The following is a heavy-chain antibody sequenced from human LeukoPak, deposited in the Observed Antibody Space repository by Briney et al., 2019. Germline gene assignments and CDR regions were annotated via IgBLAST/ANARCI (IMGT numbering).Heavy chain of an antibody. J-gene: IGHJ6*03. V-gene: IGHV3-23*01. D-gene: IGHD5-18*01. Sequence: GGSLRLSCAASGFTFSSYAMSWVRQAPGKGLEWVSAISGSGGSTYYAASVKGWFTISRDNSKNTLYLQMNSLRAEDTAVYYCAKPKMVTDYYYYMDVWGKGTTVTVSS. CDR2: ISGSGGST. CDR3: AKPKMVTDYYYYMDV. CDR1: GFTFSSYA.